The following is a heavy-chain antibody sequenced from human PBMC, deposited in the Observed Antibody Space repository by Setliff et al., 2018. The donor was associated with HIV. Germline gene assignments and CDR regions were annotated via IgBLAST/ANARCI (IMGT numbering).Heavy chain of an antibody. J-gene: IGHJ4*02. Sequence: GGSLRLSCVASGFTFNNAWMNWVRQAPGKGLEWLGRIKKSSDGGKTDDASPVKGRFNISRDDSKNTLYLQMNSLRSEDTAVYYCVTGVGTSSVDYWGQGTMVTVSS. D-gene: IGHD3-22*01. CDR2: IKKSSDGGKT. V-gene: IGHV3-15*01. CDR3: VTGVGTSSVDY. CDR1: GFTFNNAW.